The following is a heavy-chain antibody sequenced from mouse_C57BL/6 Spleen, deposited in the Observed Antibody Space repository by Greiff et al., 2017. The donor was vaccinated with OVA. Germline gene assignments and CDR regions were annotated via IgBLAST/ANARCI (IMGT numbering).Heavy chain of an antibody. D-gene: IGHD4-1*01. CDR2: IDPSDSYT. CDR3: ARSPSNWDFDY. V-gene: IGHV1-69*01. J-gene: IGHJ2*01. CDR1: GYTFTSYW. Sequence: QVQLQQPGAELVMPGASVKLSCKASGYTFTSYWMHWVKQRPGQGLEWIGEIDPSDSYTNYNQKFKGKSTLTVDKSSSTAYMQLSSLTSEDSAVYYYARSPSNWDFDYWGQGTTLTVSS.